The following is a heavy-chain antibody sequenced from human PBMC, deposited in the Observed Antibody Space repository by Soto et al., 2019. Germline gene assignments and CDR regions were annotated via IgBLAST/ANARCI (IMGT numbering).Heavy chain of an antibody. CDR2: IYYNGNA. V-gene: IGHV4-59*08. CDR3: ARYYGSGTYLR. CDR1: GGSITSDY. D-gene: IGHD3-10*01. J-gene: IGHJ4*02. Sequence: QVQLQESGPGLVKPSETLSLTCTVSGGSITSDYWNWIRQAPGKGLEWIGYIYYNGNANYNPSLRSRVTISLDTSKNQFSLKLSSVTAADTAVYYCARYYGSGTYLRWGQGTLVTVSS.